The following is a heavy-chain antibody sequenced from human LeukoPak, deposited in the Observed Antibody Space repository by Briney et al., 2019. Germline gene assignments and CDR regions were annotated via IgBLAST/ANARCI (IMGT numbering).Heavy chain of an antibody. CDR3: ARVRRGLATFFDY. J-gene: IGHJ4*02. D-gene: IGHD6-19*01. CDR1: GGSISSYY. V-gene: IGHV4-59*01. Sequence: PSETLSLTCTVSGGSISSYYWSWIRQPPGKGLEWIGYIYYSGSTNYNPSLKSRVTISVDTSKNQFSLKLSSVTAADTAVYYCARVRRGLATFFDYWGQGTLVTVSS. CDR2: IYYSGST.